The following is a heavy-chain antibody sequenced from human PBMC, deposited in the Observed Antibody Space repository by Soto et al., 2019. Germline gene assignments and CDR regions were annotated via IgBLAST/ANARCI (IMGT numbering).Heavy chain of an antibody. CDR2: IYYSGST. J-gene: IGHJ6*03. V-gene: IGHV4-59*08. Sequence: SETLSLTCTVSGGSISSYYWSWIRQPPGKGLEWIGYIYYSGSTNYNPSLKSRVTISLDTSKNQFSLKLSSVTAADTAVYYCARQGYYYYMDVWGKGTTVTVSS. CDR3: ARQGYYYYMDV. CDR1: GGSISSYY.